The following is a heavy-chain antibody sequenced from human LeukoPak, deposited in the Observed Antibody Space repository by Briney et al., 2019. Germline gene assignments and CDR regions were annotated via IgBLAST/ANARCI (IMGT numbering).Heavy chain of an antibody. J-gene: IGHJ4*02. CDR3: ARGYSSGWYLAGEYYFDY. Sequence: ASVKVSCKASGYTFTSYYMHWVRQAPGQGLEWMGWISAYNGNTNYAQKLQGRVTMTTDTSTSTAYMELRSLRSDDTAVYYCARGYSSGWYLAGEYYFDYWGQGTLVTVSS. CDR1: GYTFTSYY. CDR2: ISAYNGNT. V-gene: IGHV1-18*04. D-gene: IGHD6-19*01.